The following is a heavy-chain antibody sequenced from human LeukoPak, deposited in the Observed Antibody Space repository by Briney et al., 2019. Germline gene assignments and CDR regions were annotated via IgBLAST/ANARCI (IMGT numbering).Heavy chain of an antibody. Sequence: PGRSLRLSCAASGFSFDDYDMHWVRQAPGKGLEWVSDITCNSGSIDYADSVEGRFTVSRDNSKNTLYLQMNSLRAEDTAIYYCAKNGDRGAYCTGGTCYPYFYYYMDVWGKGTTVTI. J-gene: IGHJ6*03. V-gene: IGHV3-9*01. D-gene: IGHD2-15*01. CDR2: ITCNSGSI. CDR1: GFSFDDYD. CDR3: AKNGDRGAYCTGGTCYPYFYYYMDV.